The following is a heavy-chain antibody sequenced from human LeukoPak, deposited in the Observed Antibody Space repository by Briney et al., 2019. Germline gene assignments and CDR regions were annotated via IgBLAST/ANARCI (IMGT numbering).Heavy chain of an antibody. V-gene: IGHV4-61*08. Sequence: PSETLSLTCTVSGGSISSGGYYWSWIRQPPGKGLEWIGYIYYSGGTNYNPSLKSRVTISVDTSKNQFSLKLSSVTAADTAVYYCARQPFYSSGWLDYWGQGTLVTVSS. D-gene: IGHD6-19*01. CDR3: ARQPFYSSGWLDY. CDR1: GGSISSGGYY. J-gene: IGHJ4*02. CDR2: IYYSGGT.